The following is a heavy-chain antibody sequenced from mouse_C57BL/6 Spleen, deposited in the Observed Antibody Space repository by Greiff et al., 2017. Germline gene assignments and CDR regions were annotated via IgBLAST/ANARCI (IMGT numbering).Heavy chain of an antibody. CDR3: ARGQLLRDYYAMDY. CDR1: GYTFTSYW. V-gene: IGHV1-55*01. Sequence: QVQLQQPGAELVKPGASVKMSCKASGYTFTSYWITWVKQRPGRGLEWIGDIYPGSGSTNYNEKFKSKATLTVDTSSSTAYMQLSSLTSEDSAVYYCARGQLLRDYYAMDYWGQGTSVTVSS. CDR2: IYPGSGST. D-gene: IGHD1-1*01. J-gene: IGHJ4*01.